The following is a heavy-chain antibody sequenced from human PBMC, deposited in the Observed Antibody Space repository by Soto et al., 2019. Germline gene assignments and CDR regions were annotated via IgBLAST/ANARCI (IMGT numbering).Heavy chain of an antibody. D-gene: IGHD6-19*01. CDR1: GLTFSNAW. CDR2: IKSKTDGGTT. J-gene: IGHJ4*02. Sequence: PGGSLRLSCAASGLTFSNAWMNWVRQAPGKGLEWVGRIKSKTDGGTTDYAAPVKGRFTISRDDSKNTLYLQMNTLKTEDTAVYYCTSGIAVAGLDYWGQGTLVTVAS. V-gene: IGHV3-15*07. CDR3: TSGIAVAGLDY.